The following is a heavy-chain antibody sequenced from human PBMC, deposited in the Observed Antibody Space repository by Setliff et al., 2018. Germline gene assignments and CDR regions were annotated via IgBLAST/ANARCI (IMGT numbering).Heavy chain of an antibody. V-gene: IGHV4-61*02. CDR3: ARDVRYYYGSGSYYNDWFDP. CDR2: IYTSGST. J-gene: IGHJ5*02. D-gene: IGHD3-10*01. Sequence: SETLSLTCTVSGGSISSGSYYWSWIWQPAGKGLEWIGRIYTSGSTNYNPSLKSRVTISVDTSKNQFSLKLSSVTAADTAVYYCARDVRYYYGSGSYYNDWFDPWG. CDR1: GGSISSGSYY.